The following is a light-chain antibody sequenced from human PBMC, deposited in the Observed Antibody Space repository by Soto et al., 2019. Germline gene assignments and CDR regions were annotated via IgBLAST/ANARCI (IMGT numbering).Light chain of an antibody. Sequence: EILMTQSPATLSVSPGERVTFSCRASQSVSYYLAWYQHKPGQAPRLLIYGASTRATGIPDRFSGSGSGTDFTLTISRLEPEDFAVYYCQQYGRSPATFGQGTKVDIK. J-gene: IGKJ1*01. CDR2: GAS. V-gene: IGKV3-20*01. CDR1: QSVSYY. CDR3: QQYGRSPAT.